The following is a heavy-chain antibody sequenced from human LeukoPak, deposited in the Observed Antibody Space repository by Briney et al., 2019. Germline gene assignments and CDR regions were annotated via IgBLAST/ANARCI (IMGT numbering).Heavy chain of an antibody. CDR3: ARDHLYYYDSSGYYYDAFDI. J-gene: IGHJ3*02. D-gene: IGHD3-22*01. V-gene: IGHV1-69*05. CDR2: IA. Sequence: SVKVSCKXSGGTFSSYAISWVRQAPGQGLEGMGRIANYAQKFQGRVTITTDESTSTAYMELSSLRSEDTAVYYCARDHLYYYDSSGYYYDAFDIWGQGTMVTVSS. CDR1: GGTFSSYA.